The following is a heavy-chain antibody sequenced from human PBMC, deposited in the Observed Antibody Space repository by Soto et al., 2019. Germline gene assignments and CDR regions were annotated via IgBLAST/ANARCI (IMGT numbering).Heavy chain of an antibody. CDR2: IYDSGST. CDR1: GGSISRSGYF. Sequence: LSLTCTVSGGSISRSGYFWSWIRQHPGNGLEWIGYIYDSGSTYYNPSLKSRVSLSVDTSKNQFSLNLTSVTAADTAMYYCARSSRSYFDYWGQGTLVTVSS. J-gene: IGHJ4*02. CDR3: ARSSRSYFDY. V-gene: IGHV4-31*03.